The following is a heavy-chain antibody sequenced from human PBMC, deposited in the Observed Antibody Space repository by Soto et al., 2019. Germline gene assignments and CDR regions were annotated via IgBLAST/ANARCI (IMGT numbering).Heavy chain of an antibody. CDR2: IYYSGST. Sequence: QLQLQESGPGLVKPSETLSLTCTVSGCSISSSSYYWGWIRQPPGKGLEWIGSIYYSGSTYYNPSLKSRVTISVDTSKNQFSLKLSSVTAADTAVYYCAPGGIQLWLRNWFDPCGQGTLVTVSS. D-gene: IGHD5-18*01. V-gene: IGHV4-39*01. CDR1: GCSISSSSYY. J-gene: IGHJ5*02. CDR3: APGGIQLWLRNWFDP.